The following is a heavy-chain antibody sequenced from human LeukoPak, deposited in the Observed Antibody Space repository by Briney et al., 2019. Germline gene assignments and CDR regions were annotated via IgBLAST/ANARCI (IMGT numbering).Heavy chain of an antibody. CDR3: VKVGASLPDAFDI. CDR1: GFTFDDYA. CDR2: ISWNSGNI. Sequence: GRSLRLSCAASGFTFDDYAMHWVRQAPGKGLEWVSGISWNSGNIGYADSVKGRFTISRDNAKNSLYLLMNSLRAEDTALYYCVKVGASLPDAFDIWGQGTMVTVSS. V-gene: IGHV3-9*01. J-gene: IGHJ3*02. D-gene: IGHD4/OR15-4a*01.